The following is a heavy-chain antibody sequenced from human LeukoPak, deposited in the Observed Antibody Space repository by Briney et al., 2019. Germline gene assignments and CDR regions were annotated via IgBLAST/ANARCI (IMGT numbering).Heavy chain of an antibody. Sequence: SETLSLTCAVYGGSFSGYYWSWIRQPPGKGLEWIGEINHSGSTNYNPSLKSRVTISVDTSKNQFSLKLSSVTAAGTAVYYCARIGVVTGSLGSWGQGTLVTVSS. CDR3: ARIGVVTGSLGS. J-gene: IGHJ4*02. V-gene: IGHV4-34*01. CDR1: GGSFSGYY. D-gene: IGHD3-22*01. CDR2: INHSGST.